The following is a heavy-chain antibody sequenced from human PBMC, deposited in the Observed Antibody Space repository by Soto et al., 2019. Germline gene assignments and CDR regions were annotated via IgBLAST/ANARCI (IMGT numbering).Heavy chain of an antibody. J-gene: IGHJ4*02. Sequence: PGGSLRLSCVASGFTVDDYAMHWVRQAPGKGLEWVSGISANGDNVDYADSVKGRFTVSRDNAKNSLFLQMNSLRPEDTALYYCAKDLNSGGLTTIEYCYSWGLGTQVTVS. CDR3: AKDLNSGGLTTIEYCYS. V-gene: IGHV3-9*01. D-gene: IGHD3-22*01. CDR1: GFTVDDYA. CDR2: ISANGDNV.